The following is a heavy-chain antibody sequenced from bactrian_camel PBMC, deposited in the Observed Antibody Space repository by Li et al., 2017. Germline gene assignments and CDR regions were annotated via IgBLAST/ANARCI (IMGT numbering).Heavy chain of an antibody. Sequence: HVQLVESGGGSVQAGGSLRLSCVVSGGYTSNYCMGWFRQAPRTEREGVACIDSARNTTYVDSVKGRFTISKDNAKNTLYLQLNSLKTEDAAMYYCAKERTFFELGAGYNYWGQGTQVTVS. V-gene: IGHV3S53*01. CDR3: AKERTFFELGAGYNY. CDR2: IDSARNT. J-gene: IGHJ4*01. D-gene: IGHD1*01. CDR1: GGYTSNYC.